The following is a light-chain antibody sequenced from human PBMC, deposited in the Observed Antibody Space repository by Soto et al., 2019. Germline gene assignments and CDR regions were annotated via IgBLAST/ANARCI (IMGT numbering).Light chain of an antibody. V-gene: IGKV3-15*01. J-gene: IGKJ1*01. CDR1: QSVIGN. CDR3: QQYHHWPPLT. Sequence: EIVMTQSPATLSVSPGERATLSCRASQSVIGNVAWYQQKPGQAPRLLIYGASTRATGIPARFSGSGSGTDFTLTISSLQSEDFAVYYCQQYHHWPPLTFGQGTKVEIK. CDR2: GAS.